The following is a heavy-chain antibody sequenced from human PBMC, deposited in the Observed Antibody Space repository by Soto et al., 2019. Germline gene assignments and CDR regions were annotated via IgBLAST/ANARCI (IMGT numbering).Heavy chain of an antibody. CDR1: GGSISSSNW. D-gene: IGHD6-13*01. V-gene: IGHV4-4*02. CDR3: ASSASGSSSWHRWFDY. CDR2: IYHSGST. Sequence: KTSETLSLTCAVSGGSISSSNWWSWVRQPPGKGLEWIGEIYHSGSTNYNPSLKSRVTISVDKSKNQFSLKLSSVTAADTAVYYCASSASGSSSWHRWFDYWGQGTLVTVSS. J-gene: IGHJ4*02.